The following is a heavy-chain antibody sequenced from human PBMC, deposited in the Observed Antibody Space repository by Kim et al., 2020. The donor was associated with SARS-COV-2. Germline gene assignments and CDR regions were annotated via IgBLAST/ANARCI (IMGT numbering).Heavy chain of an antibody. CDR3: TTRIHSHFDY. V-gene: IGHV3-23*01. D-gene: IGHD5-18*01. CDR2: T. Sequence: THYADSVKGRFTITRDNSKNKVYLQMHSLRAEDTAIYYCTTRIHSHFDYWGQGTLVTVSS. J-gene: IGHJ4*02.